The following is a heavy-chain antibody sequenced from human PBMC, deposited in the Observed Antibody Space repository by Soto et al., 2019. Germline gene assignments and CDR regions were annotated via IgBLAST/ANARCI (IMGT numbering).Heavy chain of an antibody. J-gene: IGHJ4*02. Sequence: SETLSLTCAVSGGSISSSNWWSWVRQPPGKGLEWIGEIYHSGSTNYNPSLKSRVTISVDKSKNQFSLKLSSVTAADTAVYYCARGSGSYGYYFDYWGQGTLVTVSS. CDR2: IYHSGST. CDR1: GGSISSSNW. CDR3: ARGSGSYGYYFDY. D-gene: IGHD3-10*01. V-gene: IGHV4-4*02.